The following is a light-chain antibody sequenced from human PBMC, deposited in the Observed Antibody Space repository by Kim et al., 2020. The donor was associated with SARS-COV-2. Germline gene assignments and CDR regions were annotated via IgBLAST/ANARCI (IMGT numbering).Light chain of an antibody. Sequence: ESPGQTASITCSGDKLGDKYACWYQQKPGQSPVLVIDQDSKRPSGIPERFSGSNSGNTATLTISGTQAMDEADYYCQAWDSSTAVFGTGTKVTVL. V-gene: IGLV3-1*01. CDR2: QDS. CDR3: QAWDSSTAV. CDR1: KLGDKY. J-gene: IGLJ1*01.